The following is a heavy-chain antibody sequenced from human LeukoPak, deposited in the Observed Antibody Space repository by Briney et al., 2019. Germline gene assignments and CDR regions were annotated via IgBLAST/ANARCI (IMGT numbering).Heavy chain of an antibody. CDR3: ARDFYGGNLFDY. CDR2: INPNSGGT. J-gene: IGHJ4*02. D-gene: IGHD4-23*01. V-gene: IGHV1-2*02. CDR1: GYTFTGYY. Sequence: GASVKVSCKASGYTFTGYYMHWVRQAPGQGLEWMGWINPNSGGTNYAQKFQGRVTMTRDTSISTAYMELSRPRSDDTAVYYCARDFYGGNLFDYWGQGTLVTVSS.